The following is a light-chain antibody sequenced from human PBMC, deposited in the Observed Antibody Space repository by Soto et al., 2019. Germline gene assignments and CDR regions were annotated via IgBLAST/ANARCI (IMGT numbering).Light chain of an antibody. J-gene: IGLJ2*01. CDR1: NSDIGGYNY. V-gene: IGLV2-14*01. CDR3: CSCTTSSTVV. CDR2: DVS. Sequence: QSALTQPASVSGSPGQSITISCTGTNSDIGGYNYVSWYQQHPGKAPKLMIYDVSNRPSGVSNRFSGSKSGDTASLTISGLQAEDEADYYCCSCTTSSTVVFGGGTKLTVL.